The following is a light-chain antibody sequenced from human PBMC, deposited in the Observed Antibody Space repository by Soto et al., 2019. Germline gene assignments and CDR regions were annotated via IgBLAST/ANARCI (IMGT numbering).Light chain of an antibody. Sequence: DIQMTQSPSTLSASVGDRVIITCRASLIISNYLNWYKQNPGKAPNLLIYDASTLQSGVPSRFSGSGSGSDFTLTISSLQPEDFATYFCQQSYSNSITFGQGTRLEIK. J-gene: IGKJ5*01. CDR2: DAS. V-gene: IGKV1-39*01. CDR3: QQSYSNSIT. CDR1: LIISNY.